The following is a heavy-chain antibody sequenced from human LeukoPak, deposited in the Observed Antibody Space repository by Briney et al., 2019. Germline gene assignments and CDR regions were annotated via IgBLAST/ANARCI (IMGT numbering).Heavy chain of an antibody. CDR2: IYSGGST. V-gene: IGHV3-66*04. Sequence: GGSLRLSCAASGFTVSSNYMSWVRQAPGKGLEWVSVIYSGGSTYYADSVKGRFTISRDNSKNTLYLQMNSLRAEDTAEYYCARPNYYYYGMDVWGQGTTVTVSS. J-gene: IGHJ6*02. CDR3: ARPNYYYYGMDV. CDR1: GFTVSSNY.